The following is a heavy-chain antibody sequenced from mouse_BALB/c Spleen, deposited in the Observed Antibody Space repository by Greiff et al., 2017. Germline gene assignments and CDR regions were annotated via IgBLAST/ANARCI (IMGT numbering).Heavy chain of an antibody. CDR1: GYTFTDYN. D-gene: IGHD1-1*01. J-gene: IGHJ2*01. V-gene: IGHV1S29*02. Sequence: EVKVVESGPELVKPGASVKISCKASGYTFTDYNMHWVKQSHGKSLEWIGYIYPYNGGTGYNQKFKSKATLTVDNSSSTAYMELRSLTSEDSAVYYCARNYGSRRGYYFDYWGQGTTLTVSS. CDR3: ARNYGSRRGYYFDY. CDR2: IYPYNGGT.